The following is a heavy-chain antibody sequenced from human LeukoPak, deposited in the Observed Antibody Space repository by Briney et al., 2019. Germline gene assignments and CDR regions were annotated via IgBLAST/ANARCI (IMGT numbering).Heavy chain of an antibody. CDR2: FYDSGNT. CDR3: ASGSSYDSSGRGFDY. Sequence: SETLSLTCTVSGDSISSGYYWGWIRQPPGKGLEWIGSFYDSGNTYYNPSLKSRVTISVDTSKNQFSLKVRSVTAADTAVYYCASGSSYDSSGRGFDYWGQGTLVTVSS. D-gene: IGHD3-22*01. V-gene: IGHV4-38-2*02. J-gene: IGHJ4*02. CDR1: GDSISSGYY.